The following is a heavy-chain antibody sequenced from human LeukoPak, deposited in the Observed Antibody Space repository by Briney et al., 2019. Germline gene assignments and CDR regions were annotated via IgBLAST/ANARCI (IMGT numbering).Heavy chain of an antibody. V-gene: IGHV1-69*13. Sequence: ASVKVSCKASGGTFSSYSISWVRQAPGQGPEWMGGIIPILGTVNYAQKFQGRVTITADESTSTAYMELSSLRSEDTAVYYCARVVLRERSQQPPYYYYGMDVWGQGTTVTVSS. CDR3: ARVVLRERSQQPPYYYYGMDV. J-gene: IGHJ6*02. CDR1: GGTFSSYS. CDR2: IIPILGTV. D-gene: IGHD6-13*01.